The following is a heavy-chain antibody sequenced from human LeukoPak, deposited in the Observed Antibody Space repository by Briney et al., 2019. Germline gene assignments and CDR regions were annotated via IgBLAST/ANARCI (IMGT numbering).Heavy chain of an antibody. CDR3: AKDKENYYYDSSGYYDY. J-gene: IGHJ4*02. CDR2: IKQDGSEK. Sequence: QPGGSLRLSCTASGFTFSSYWMSWVRQAPGKGLEWVANIKQDGSEKYYVDSVKGRFTISRDNSKNTLYLQMNSLRAEDTAVYYCAKDKENYYYDSSGYYDYWGQGTLVTVSS. CDR1: GFTFSSYW. V-gene: IGHV3-7*01. D-gene: IGHD3-22*01.